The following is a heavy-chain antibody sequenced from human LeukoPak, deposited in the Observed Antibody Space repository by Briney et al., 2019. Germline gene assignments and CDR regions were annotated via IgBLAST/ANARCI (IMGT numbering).Heavy chain of an antibody. D-gene: IGHD6-13*01. CDR1: GGSISSYY. V-gene: IGHV4-59*08. CDR2: IYYSGST. CDR3: ARQAAAGTGFDY. Sequence: PSETLSLTCTVSGGSISSYYWSWIRQPPGKGLEWIGYIYYSGSTNYNPSLKSQVTISVDTSKNQFSLKLSSVTAADTAVYYCARQAAAGTGFDYWGQGTLVTVSS. J-gene: IGHJ4*02.